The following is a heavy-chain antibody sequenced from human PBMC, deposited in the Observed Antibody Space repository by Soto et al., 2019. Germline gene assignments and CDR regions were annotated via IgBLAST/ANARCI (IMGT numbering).Heavy chain of an antibody. D-gene: IGHD5-12*01. CDR1: GFTVSSNY. CDR2: IYSGGST. V-gene: IGHV3-53*01. J-gene: IGHJ6*02. Sequence: EVQLVESGGGLIQPGGSLRLSCAASGFTVSSNYMSWVRQAPGKGLEWVSVIYSGGSTYYADSVKGRFTISRDNSKNTLYLQMNSLRAEDTAVYYCARDGVAYFIGYYGMDVWGQGTTVTVSS. CDR3: ARDGVAYFIGYYGMDV.